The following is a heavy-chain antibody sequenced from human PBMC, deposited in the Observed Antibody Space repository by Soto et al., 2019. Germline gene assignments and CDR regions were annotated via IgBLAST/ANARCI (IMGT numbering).Heavy chain of an antibody. J-gene: IGHJ4*02. CDR2: TYYRSKWYN. CDR3: ETGETRDGYNLYYFDY. Sequence: SLTLSLTCAISGGSVSSNSAAWNWIRQSPSRGLEWLGRTYYRSKWYNDYAVSVKSRITINPDTSKNQFSLQLNSVTPEDKAVYYCETGETRDGYNLYYFDYSGQGTLVTGSS. CDR1: GGSVSSNSAA. V-gene: IGHV6-1*01. D-gene: IGHD5-12*01.